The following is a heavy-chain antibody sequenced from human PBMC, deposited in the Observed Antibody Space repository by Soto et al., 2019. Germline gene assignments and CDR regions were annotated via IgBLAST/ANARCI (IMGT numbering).Heavy chain of an antibody. CDR1: GGSISSSS. V-gene: IGHV4-59*01. CDR2: IYYSGST. CDR3: ARERRDGYKHYFDY. J-gene: IGHJ4*02. D-gene: IGHD5-12*01. Sequence: QVQLQESGPGLVKPSETLSLMCTVSGGSISSSSWSWIRQPPGKGLEWIGYIYYSGSTNYNPSLKSRVTISVDTSKNQFSLKLSSVTAADTAVYYCARERRDGYKHYFDYWGQGTLVTVSS.